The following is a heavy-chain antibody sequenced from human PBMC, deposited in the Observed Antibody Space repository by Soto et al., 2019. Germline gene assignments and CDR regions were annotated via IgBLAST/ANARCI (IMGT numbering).Heavy chain of an antibody. CDR3: ARAGDCSGGSCYPDAFDI. CDR1: GFTFSSYG. V-gene: IGHV3-33*01. Sequence: GGSLRLSCAASGFTFSSYGMHWVRQAPGKGLEWVAVIWYDGSNKYYADSVKGRFTISRDNSKNTLYLQMNSLRAEDTAVYYCARAGDCSGGSCYPDAFDIWGQGTMVTVSS. CDR2: IWYDGSNK. J-gene: IGHJ3*02. D-gene: IGHD2-15*01.